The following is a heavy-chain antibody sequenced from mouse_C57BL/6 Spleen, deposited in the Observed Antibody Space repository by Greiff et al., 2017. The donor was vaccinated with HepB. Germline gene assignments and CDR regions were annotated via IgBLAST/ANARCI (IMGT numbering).Heavy chain of an antibody. CDR3: ARYVGYFDV. CDR1: GYTFTSYW. J-gene: IGHJ1*03. V-gene: IGHV1-69*01. Sequence: VKLQQPGAELVMPGASVKLSCKASGYTFTSYWMHWVKQRPGQGLEWIGEIDPSDSYTNYNQKFKGKSTLTVDKSSSTAYMQLSSLTSEDSAVYYCARYVGYFDVWGTGTTVTVSS. CDR2: IDPSDSYT.